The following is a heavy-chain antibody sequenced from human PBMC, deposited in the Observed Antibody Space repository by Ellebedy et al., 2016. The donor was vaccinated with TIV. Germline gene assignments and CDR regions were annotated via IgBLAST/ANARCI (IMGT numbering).Heavy chain of an antibody. J-gene: IGHJ4*02. D-gene: IGHD3-9*01. CDR1: GGSISSGGYS. Sequence: MPSETLSLTCAVSGGSISSGGYSWSWIRQPPGKGLEWIGYIYHSGSTYYNPSLKSRVTISVDRSKNQFSLKLSSVTAADTAVYYCARVGDILTGYPFDYWGQGTLVTVSS. V-gene: IGHV4-30-2*01. CDR2: IYHSGST. CDR3: ARVGDILTGYPFDY.